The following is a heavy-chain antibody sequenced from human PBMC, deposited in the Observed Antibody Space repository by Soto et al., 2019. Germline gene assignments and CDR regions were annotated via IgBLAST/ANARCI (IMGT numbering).Heavy chain of an antibody. CDR1: GFTFSTYW. CDR2: IKQDGSER. CDR3: ATDSGTSDS. Sequence: GGSLRLSCAASGFTFSTYWMSWVRQAPGKGLEWVANIKQDGSERYYVDSVKGRFTISRDNAKNSLYLQMNTLRAEDTAVYYCATDSGTSDSWGHGTLVTVSS. D-gene: IGHD1-1*01. V-gene: IGHV3-7*01. J-gene: IGHJ5*01.